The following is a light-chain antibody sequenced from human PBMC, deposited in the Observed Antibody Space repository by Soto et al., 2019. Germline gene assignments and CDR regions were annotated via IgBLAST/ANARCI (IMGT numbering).Light chain of an antibody. V-gene: IGKV1-5*03. CDR1: QTTSSC. CDR3: QHYNSYSGA. CDR2: KAS. J-gene: IGKJ1*01. Sequence: DIQMTQSPSTLSGSVGARVTITCRASQTTSSCLAWYQQKPGKAPKLLIYKASTLKSGVPSRFSGSGSGTEFTLTISSLQPDDFATYYCQHYNSYSGAFGQGTKGERK.